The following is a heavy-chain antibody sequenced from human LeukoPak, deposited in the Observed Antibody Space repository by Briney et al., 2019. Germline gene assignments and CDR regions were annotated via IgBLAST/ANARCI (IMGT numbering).Heavy chain of an antibody. Sequence: SVKVSCKASGGTFSSYAISWVRQAPGQGLEWMGGITPIFGTANYAQKFQGRVTITADESTSTAYMELSSLRSEDTAVYYCARLTSSGYSYGFGGYYYGMDVWGQGTTVTVSS. V-gene: IGHV1-69*01. CDR2: ITPIFGTA. J-gene: IGHJ6*02. D-gene: IGHD5-18*01. CDR3: ARLTSSGYSYGFGGYYYGMDV. CDR1: GGTFSSYA.